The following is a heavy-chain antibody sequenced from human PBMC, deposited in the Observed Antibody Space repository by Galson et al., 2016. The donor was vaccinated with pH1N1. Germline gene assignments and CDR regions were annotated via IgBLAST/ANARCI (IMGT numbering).Heavy chain of an antibody. Sequence: SLRLSCAASGFTLGDFYMDWVRQAPGKGLEWVGRITKRPEGYTTKDAAYVRGRFIISREDSKDLLYLQMNSLTTEDTAVYYCTRENHHKFDYWGQGTLVTVSS. CDR1: GFTLGDFY. V-gene: IGHV3-72*01. J-gene: IGHJ4*02. CDR3: TRENHHKFDY. CDR2: ITKRPEGYTT.